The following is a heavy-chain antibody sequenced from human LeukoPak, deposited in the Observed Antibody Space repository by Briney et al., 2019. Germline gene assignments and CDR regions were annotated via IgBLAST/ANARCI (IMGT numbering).Heavy chain of an antibody. Sequence: TLSLTCTVSGGSISSGGYYWSWIRQHPGKGLEWIGYIYNSGSTFYNPSLKSRVTISADTSKNQFSLKLSSVTAADTAVYYCAREWFGEGSWFDPWGQGTLVTVSS. CDR2: IYNSGST. D-gene: IGHD3-10*01. CDR1: GGSISSGGYY. V-gene: IGHV4-31*03. J-gene: IGHJ5*02. CDR3: AREWFGEGSWFDP.